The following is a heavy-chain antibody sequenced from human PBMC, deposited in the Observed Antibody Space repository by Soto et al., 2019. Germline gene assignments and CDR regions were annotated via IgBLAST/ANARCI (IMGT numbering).Heavy chain of an antibody. CDR2: LIPIFGTA. D-gene: IGHD2-15*01. Sequence: QGQLVQSGAEVNKPGSSVKVSCKASVGTFSSYAISWVRQAPGQGLEWMGGLIPIFGTANYAQKFQGRVTGTADEATSTVQMELSSLRYEHPAVYYCASESRHCSGGRCYFHPSIDYWGQRNLVTVSS. J-gene: IGHJ4*02. CDR3: ASESRHCSGGRCYFHPSIDY. CDR1: VGTFSSYA. V-gene: IGHV1-69*12.